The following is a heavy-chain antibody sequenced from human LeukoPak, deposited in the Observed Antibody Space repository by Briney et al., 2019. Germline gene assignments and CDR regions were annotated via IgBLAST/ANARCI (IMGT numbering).Heavy chain of an antibody. CDR3: SIAARGVDY. Sequence: PSEILSLTCAVYGGSFSGYYWSWIRQPPGKGLEWIGEINHSGSTNYNPSLKSRVTISVDTSKNQFSLKLSSVTAADTAVYYCSIAARGVDYWGQGTLVTVSS. CDR1: GGSFSGYY. V-gene: IGHV4-34*01. CDR2: INHSGST. J-gene: IGHJ4*02. D-gene: IGHD6-6*01.